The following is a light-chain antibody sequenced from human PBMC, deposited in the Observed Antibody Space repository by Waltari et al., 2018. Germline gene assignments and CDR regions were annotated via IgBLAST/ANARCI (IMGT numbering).Light chain of an antibody. CDR3: QHYVRLPVT. J-gene: IGKJ1*01. V-gene: IGKV3-20*01. Sequence: EIVLTQSPGTLSLSPGERATLSCRASQSVSRSLAWYQQKPGQAPRLLIDGASSRATGVPDRFSGRGSGTDFSLTISRLEPEDFAVYYCQHYVRLPVTFGQGTKVEIK. CDR2: GAS. CDR1: QSVSRS.